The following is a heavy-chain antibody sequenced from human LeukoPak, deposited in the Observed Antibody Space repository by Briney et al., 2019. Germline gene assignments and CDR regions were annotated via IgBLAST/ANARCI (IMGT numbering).Heavy chain of an antibody. D-gene: IGHD3-10*01. V-gene: IGHV3-30*02. Sequence: GGSLRLSCAASGFIFRNYGMHWVRQSPGQGLEWLAFITSDGYNKYYTDLVKGRFTISRDNSENSLYLQMNILRPEDTGVYYCAKELQPWFPFDDCGQGILVTVSS. CDR3: AKELQPWFPFDD. CDR2: ITSDGYNK. CDR1: GFIFRNYG. J-gene: IGHJ4*02.